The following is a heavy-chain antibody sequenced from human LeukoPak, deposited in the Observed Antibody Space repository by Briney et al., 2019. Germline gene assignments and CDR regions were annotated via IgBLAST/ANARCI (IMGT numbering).Heavy chain of an antibody. CDR2: ISHSGCT. J-gene: IGHJ5*02. CDR3: ASGYYDILTKGWFDP. Sequence: SETLSLTCTVSGYSISSGYYWARIRQPPGKGLEWIGSISHSGCTYYTPSLRSRVTISVDTSKNQFSPKLSSVTAADTAVYYCASGYYDILTKGWFDPWGQGTLVTVSS. V-gene: IGHV4-38-2*02. D-gene: IGHD3-9*01. CDR1: GYSISSGYY.